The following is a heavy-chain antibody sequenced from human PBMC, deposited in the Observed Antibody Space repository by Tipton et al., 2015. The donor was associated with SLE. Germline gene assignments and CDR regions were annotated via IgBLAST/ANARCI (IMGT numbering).Heavy chain of an antibody. CDR3: AGGDDFWSGYPKIKLDP. J-gene: IGHJ5*02. V-gene: IGHV4-4*07. Sequence: TLSLTCAVSGVSITTYYWSWIRQPPGKGLEWIGRIYTSGSANYNPSLKSRLTISVDSSKNEISLRLSSVTAADTAVYYCAGGDDFWSGYPKIKLDPWGQGTLVTVSS. CDR1: GVSITTYY. D-gene: IGHD3-3*01. CDR2: IYTSGSA.